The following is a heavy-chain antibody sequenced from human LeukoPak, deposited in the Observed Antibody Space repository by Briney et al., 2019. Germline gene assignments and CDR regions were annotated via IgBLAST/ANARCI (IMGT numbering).Heavy chain of an antibody. CDR3: ARGIRFSEWLSHRPLRYYYYMDV. CDR1: GGSISSYY. D-gene: IGHD3-3*01. V-gene: IGHV4-59*01. Sequence: SETLSLTCTVSGGSISSYYWSWIRQPPGKGLGWIGYIYYSGSTNYNPSLKSRVTISVDTSKNQFSLKLSSVTAADTAVYYCARGIRFSEWLSHRPLRYYYYMDVWGKGTTVTVS. CDR2: IYYSGST. J-gene: IGHJ6*03.